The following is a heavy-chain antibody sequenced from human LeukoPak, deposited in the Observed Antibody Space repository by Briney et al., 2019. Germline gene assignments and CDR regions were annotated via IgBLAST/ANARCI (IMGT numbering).Heavy chain of an antibody. D-gene: IGHD2-2*01. CDR3: AKVFCTSTKCYPKTFDS. J-gene: IGHJ5*01. CDR1: GFIFSDHA. Sequence: GGSLRLSCAASGFIFSDHAMGWVRQVPGKGLDWVSSISHSSMNIYYGDSVKGRFTVSRDNSKNTLFLQMNSLTAGDTAIYYCAKVFCTSTKCYPKTFDSWGQGTLVTVSA. CDR2: ISHSSMNI. V-gene: IGHV3-23*05.